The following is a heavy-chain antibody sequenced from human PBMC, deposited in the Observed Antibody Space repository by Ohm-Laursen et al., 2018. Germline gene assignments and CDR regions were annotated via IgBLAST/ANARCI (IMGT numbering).Heavy chain of an antibody. CDR2: INGDGTIT. J-gene: IGHJ1*01. CDR1: GFTFSNYW. V-gene: IGHV3-74*01. CDR3: AKAPSLGSIFQH. Sequence: SLRLSCSASGFTFSNYWMHWVRQAPGRGLVWVSRINGDGTITNYADSVKGRFTITRDNAKNTVYLQMNSLRAEDTAMYYCAKAPSLGSIFQHWGQGTLVIVSS. D-gene: IGHD3-16*01.